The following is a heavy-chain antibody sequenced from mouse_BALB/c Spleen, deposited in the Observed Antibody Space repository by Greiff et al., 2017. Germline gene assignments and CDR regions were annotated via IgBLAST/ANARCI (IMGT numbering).Heavy chain of an antibody. CDR2: ISYSGST. CDR1: GYSITSDYA. CDR3: ARRGSYGFAY. V-gene: IGHV3-2*02. J-gene: IGHJ3*01. D-gene: IGHD6-5*01. Sequence: EVQLQESGPGLVKPSQSLSLTCTVTGYSITSDYAWNWIRQFPGNKLEWMGYISYSGSTSYNPSLKSRISITRDTSKNQFFLQLNSVTTEDTATYYCARRGSYGFAYWGQGTLVTVSA.